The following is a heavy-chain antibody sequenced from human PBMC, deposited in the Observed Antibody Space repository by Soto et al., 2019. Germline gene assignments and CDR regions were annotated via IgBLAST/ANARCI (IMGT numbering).Heavy chain of an antibody. CDR3: TTGPYNWNDVDY. J-gene: IGHJ4*02. CDR1: GFTFGDYA. V-gene: IGHV3-49*04. D-gene: IGHD1-20*01. Sequence: PGGSLRLSCTASGFTFGDYAMSWVRQAPGKGLEWVGFIRSKAYGGTTEYAASVKGRFTISRDDSKSIAYLQMNSLKTEDTAVYYCTTGPYNWNDVDYWRQGTLVTVSS. CDR2: IRSKAYGGTT.